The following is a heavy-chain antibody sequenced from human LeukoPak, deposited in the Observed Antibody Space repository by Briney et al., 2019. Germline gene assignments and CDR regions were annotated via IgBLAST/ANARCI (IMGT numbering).Heavy chain of an antibody. CDR3: ARDRYCSSTSCYLDSGAFDP. J-gene: IGHJ5*02. V-gene: IGHV1-69*04. CDR1: GGTFSSYT. CDR2: IIPILGIA. Sequence: SVKVSCKASGGTFSSYTISWVRQAPGQGLEWMGRIIPILGIANYAQKFQGRVTITADKSTSTAYMELSSLRSEDTAVYYCARDRYCSSTSCYLDSGAFDPWGQGTLVTVFS. D-gene: IGHD2-2*01.